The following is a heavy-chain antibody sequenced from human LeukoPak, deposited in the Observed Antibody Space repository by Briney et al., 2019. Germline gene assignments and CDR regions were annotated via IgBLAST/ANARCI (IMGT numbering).Heavy chain of an antibody. V-gene: IGHV3-20*04. CDR2: INWNGGST. Sequence: GGSLRLSCAASGFTFRDAAMSWVRQAPGKGLEWVSGINWNGGSTGYADSVKGRFTISRDNAKNSLYLQMNSLRAEDTALYYCARDSAGYSSNWGQGTMVTVSS. CDR3: ARDSAGYSSN. J-gene: IGHJ3*01. D-gene: IGHD6-13*01. CDR1: GFTFRDAA.